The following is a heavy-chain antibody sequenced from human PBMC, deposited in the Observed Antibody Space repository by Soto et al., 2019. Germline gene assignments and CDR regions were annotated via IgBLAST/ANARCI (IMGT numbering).Heavy chain of an antibody. D-gene: IGHD3-3*01. CDR1: GFTFSSYG. Sequence: QVQRVESGGGVVQPGRSLRLSCAASGFTFSSYGMHWVRQAPGKGLEWVAGIWYDGSNKYYADSVKGRFTISRDNSKNTLYVPMTSLRAEDRAVYYCARAGAGTMFEVGYYMDVWGKGTTVTVSS. CDR2: IWYDGSNK. V-gene: IGHV3-33*01. CDR3: ARAGAGTMFEVGYYMDV. J-gene: IGHJ6*03.